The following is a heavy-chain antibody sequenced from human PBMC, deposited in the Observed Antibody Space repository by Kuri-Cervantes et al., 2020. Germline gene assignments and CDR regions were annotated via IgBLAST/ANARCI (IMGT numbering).Heavy chain of an antibody. V-gene: IGHV1-46*01. Sequence: ASVKVSCKVSGYTLTELSMHWVRQAPGQGLEWMGIINPSGGSTSYAQKFQGRVTMTRDTSTSTVYMELSSLRSEDTAVYYCARDRDVVVVAAGGDAFDIWGQGTMVTVSS. CDR3: ARDRDVVVVAAGGDAFDI. CDR2: INPSGGST. CDR1: GYTLTELS. D-gene: IGHD2-15*01. J-gene: IGHJ3*02.